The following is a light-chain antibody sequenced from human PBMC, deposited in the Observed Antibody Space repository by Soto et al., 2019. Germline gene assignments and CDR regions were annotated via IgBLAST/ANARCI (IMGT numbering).Light chain of an antibody. V-gene: IGKV1-39*01. CDR3: QESYSPFWGT. CDR1: QSTSSY. Sequence: DIQMTQSPSTLSASVGYRVTITCRASQSTSSYLAWYQQKPGKAPKLLIYGASSLQSGVPLRFSGSGSGTDFTLTISSLQPEDSATYYCQESYSPFWGTCSQGTKVDIK. CDR2: GAS. J-gene: IGKJ1*01.